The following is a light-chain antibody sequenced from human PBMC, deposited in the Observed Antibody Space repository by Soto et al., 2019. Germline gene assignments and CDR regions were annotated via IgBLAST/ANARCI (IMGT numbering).Light chain of an antibody. V-gene: IGLV2-11*01. CDR2: DVT. Sequence: QSALTQPRSVSGSPGQSVTISCTGTGSDVGVYNYVSWYQQYPDKAPKVMIYDVTKRPAGVPDRFSGSKSGNTASLTISGLQADDEADYYCCSYAGSYTYVFGTGTKLTVL. J-gene: IGLJ1*01. CDR1: GSDVGVYNY. CDR3: CSYAGSYTYV.